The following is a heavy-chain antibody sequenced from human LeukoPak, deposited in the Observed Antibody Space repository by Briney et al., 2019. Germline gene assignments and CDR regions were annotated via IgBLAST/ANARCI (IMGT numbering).Heavy chain of an antibody. Sequence: GGTLRLSCAASGFTFSSYGMSWVRQAPGKGLEWVSAISGSGGSTYYADSVKGRFTISRDNSKNTLYLQMNSLRAEDTAVYYCAKATGITISHDAFDIWGQGTMVTASS. J-gene: IGHJ3*02. CDR1: GFTFSSYG. V-gene: IGHV3-23*01. CDR3: AKATGITISHDAFDI. CDR2: ISGSGGST. D-gene: IGHD3-9*01.